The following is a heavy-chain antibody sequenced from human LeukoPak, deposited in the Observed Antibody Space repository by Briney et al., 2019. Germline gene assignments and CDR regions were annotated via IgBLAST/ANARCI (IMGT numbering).Heavy chain of an antibody. V-gene: IGHV4-30-4*01. J-gene: IGHJ4*02. CDR2: IYYSGST. D-gene: IGHD3-10*01. CDR1: GGSISSGDYY. Sequence: PSETLSLTCTVSGGSISSGDYYWSWIRQPPGKGLEWIGYIYYSGSTYYNPSLKSRVTISVDTSKNQFSLKLSSVTAADTAVYYCARVMYYYGSGSYFFDYWGQGTLVTVSS. CDR3: ARVMYYYGSGSYFFDY.